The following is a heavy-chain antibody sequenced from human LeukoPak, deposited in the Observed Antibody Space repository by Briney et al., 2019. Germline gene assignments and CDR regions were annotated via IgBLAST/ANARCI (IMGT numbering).Heavy chain of an antibody. Sequence: GGSLRLSCAASGFTFSSYAMHWVRQAPGKGLEWVAVISYDGSNKYYADSVKGRFTISRDNSKNTLYLQMNSLRAEDTAVYYCARGYSYGFWYFDLWGRGTLVTVSS. D-gene: IGHD5-18*01. CDR2: ISYDGSNK. CDR3: ARGYSYGFWYFDL. J-gene: IGHJ2*01. V-gene: IGHV3-30*04. CDR1: GFTFSSYA.